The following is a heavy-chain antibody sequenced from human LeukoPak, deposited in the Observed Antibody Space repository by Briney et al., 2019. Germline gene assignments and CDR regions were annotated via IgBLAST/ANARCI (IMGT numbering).Heavy chain of an antibody. CDR2: INHSGST. D-gene: IGHD1-26*01. V-gene: IGHV4-34*01. CDR3: ARDRRSGSYYFDY. CDR1: GGSFSGYY. J-gene: IGHJ4*02. Sequence: SETLSLTCAVYGGSFSGYYWSWIRQPPGKGLEWIGEINHSGSTNYNSSLKSRVTISVDTSKNQFSLKLSSVTAADTAVYYCARDRRSGSYYFDYWGQGTLVTVSS.